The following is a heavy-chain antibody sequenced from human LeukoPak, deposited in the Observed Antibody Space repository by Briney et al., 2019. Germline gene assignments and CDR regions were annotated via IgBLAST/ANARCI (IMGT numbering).Heavy chain of an antibody. CDR1: GFTFSTYW. D-gene: IGHD3-10*01. CDR2: VKQDGNEK. J-gene: IGHJ5*02. CDR3: ARPLLYYYGSETYFWFDP. V-gene: IGHV3-7*01. Sequence: PGGSLGLSCAASGFTFSTYWMGWVRQAPGKGLEWVASVKQDGNEKYYVDSVKGRFTISRDNAENSLYLQMNSLRADDTAFYYCARPLLYYYGSETYFWFDPWGQGTLVTVSS.